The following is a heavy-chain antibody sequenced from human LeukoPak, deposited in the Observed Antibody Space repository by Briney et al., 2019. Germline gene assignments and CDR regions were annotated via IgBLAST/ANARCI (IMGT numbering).Heavy chain of an antibody. Sequence: GESLKISCKGSGYTFTNNWIGWVRQMPGKGLEWMGIIYPGDSDTKYSPSFQGQVTISADKSLTTAYLQWSSLKASDTAMYYCARLQGSSSASGTWWFDPWGQGTLVTVSS. CDR1: GYTFTNNW. CDR3: ARLQGSSSASGTWWFDP. V-gene: IGHV5-51*01. J-gene: IGHJ5*02. CDR2: IYPGDSDT. D-gene: IGHD2-2*01.